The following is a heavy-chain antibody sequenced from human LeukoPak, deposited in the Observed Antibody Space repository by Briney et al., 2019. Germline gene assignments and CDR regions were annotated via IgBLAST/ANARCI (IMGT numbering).Heavy chain of an antibody. CDR3: ARMALDNSGIYYTHYFDY. J-gene: IGHJ4*02. D-gene: IGHD3-10*01. V-gene: IGHV3-30*04. Sequence: GSLRLSCAASGFIFNSYGFHWVRQAPGKGLEWVAVISFDGSNKYYGDSVKGRFTVSRDNSKNTLYLQMNSLRAEDTALYYCARMALDNSGIYYTHYFDYWGQGNLVTVSS. CDR2: ISFDGSNK. CDR1: GFIFNSYG.